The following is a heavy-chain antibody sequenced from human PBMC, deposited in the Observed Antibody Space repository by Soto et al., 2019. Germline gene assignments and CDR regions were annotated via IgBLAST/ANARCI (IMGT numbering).Heavy chain of an antibody. CDR3: ARDQVEQQPRGIYYYGMDV. D-gene: IGHD6-13*01. CDR2: IYYSGST. CDR1: GGSISSGGYY. Sequence: SETLSLTFTVSGGSISSGGYYWSWIRQHPGKGLEWIGYIYYSGSTYYNPSLKSRVTISVDTSKNQFSLKLSSVTAADTAVYYCARDQVEQQPRGIYYYGMDVWGQGTTVTVSS. J-gene: IGHJ6*02. V-gene: IGHV4-31*03.